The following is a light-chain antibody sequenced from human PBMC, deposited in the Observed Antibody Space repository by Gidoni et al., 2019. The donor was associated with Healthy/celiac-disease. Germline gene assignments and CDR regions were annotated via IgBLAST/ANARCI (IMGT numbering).Light chain of an antibody. CDR3: QAWDSSNVV. J-gene: IGLJ2*01. V-gene: IGLV3-1*01. Sequence: SYELTQPHSVSVSPVQTASITCSGDKLGDKYACWYQQKQGQSPVLVLYQDSKRPSGIPERFSGSNSGNTATLTISGTQAMDEADYYCQAWDSSNVVFGGGTKLTVL. CDR1: KLGDKY. CDR2: QDS.